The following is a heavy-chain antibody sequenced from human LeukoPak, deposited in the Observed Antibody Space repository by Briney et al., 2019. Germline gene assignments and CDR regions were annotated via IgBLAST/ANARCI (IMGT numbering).Heavy chain of an antibody. CDR3: AKELDTMFFDY. Sequence: GGSLRPSCATSGFNFDRYTIHWVRQAPGKGLEWVSLAGWAGGTTFYSDSVRGRFTISRDSGRKSVYLQMNSLTTDDTAFYFCAKELDTMFFDYWGQGALVTVSS. CDR1: GFNFDRYT. CDR2: AGWAGGTT. D-gene: IGHD3-10*02. J-gene: IGHJ4*02. V-gene: IGHV3-43*01.